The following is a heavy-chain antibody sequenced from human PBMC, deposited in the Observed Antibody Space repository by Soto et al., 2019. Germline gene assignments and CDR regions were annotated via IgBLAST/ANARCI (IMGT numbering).Heavy chain of an antibody. V-gene: IGHV3-7*01. Sequence: GGSLRLSCAASGFTFSSYWMSWVRQAPGKGLWWVANIKQDGSEKEYVDSVKGRFTISRDNAKNSLYLQMNSLRAEDTAVYYCARDLNNCSSTSCYVGIDYWGQGTLVTVSS. J-gene: IGHJ4*02. CDR2: IKQDGSEK. CDR3: ARDLNNCSSTSCYVGIDY. CDR1: GFTFSSYW. D-gene: IGHD2-2*01.